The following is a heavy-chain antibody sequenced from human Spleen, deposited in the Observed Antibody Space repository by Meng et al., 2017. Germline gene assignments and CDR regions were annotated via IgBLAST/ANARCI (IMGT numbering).Heavy chain of an antibody. Sequence: GESLKISCAASGFTFSSYAMSWVRQAPGKGLEWVSEISGSGGSTYYADSVKGRFTISRDNSKNTLYLQMNSLRAEDTAVYYCAKARATVTYYYYGMDVWGQGTTVTVSS. V-gene: IGHV3-23*01. J-gene: IGHJ6*02. CDR3: AKARATVTYYYYGMDV. CDR2: ISGSGGST. CDR1: GFTFSSYA. D-gene: IGHD4-17*01.